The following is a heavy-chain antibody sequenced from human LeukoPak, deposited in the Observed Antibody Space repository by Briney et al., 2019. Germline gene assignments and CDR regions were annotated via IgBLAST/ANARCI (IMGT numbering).Heavy chain of an antibody. V-gene: IGHV1-2*02. D-gene: IGHD5-24*01. J-gene: IGHJ4*02. CDR3: AISERRWLHFGQYYFDY. CDR1: GYTFTGYY. Sequence: ASVKVSCRATGYTFTGYYMHWVRQAPGQGLEWMGWINPNSGGTNYAQKFQGRVTMTRDTSIGTVYMDLSSLRSEDTAVYYCAISERRWLHFGQYYFDYWGQGTLVTVSS. CDR2: INPNSGGT.